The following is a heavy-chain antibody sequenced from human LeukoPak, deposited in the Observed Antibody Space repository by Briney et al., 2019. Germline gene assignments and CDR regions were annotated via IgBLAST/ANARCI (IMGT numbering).Heavy chain of an antibody. CDR3: ARAVPRAYYDSSGYRGDAFDI. CDR2: INHSGST. CDR1: GGSFSGYY. V-gene: IGHV4-34*01. J-gene: IGHJ3*02. Sequence: SETLSLTCAVYGGSFSGYYWSWIRQPPGKGLEWIGEINHSGSTNYNPSLKSRVTRSVDTSKNQFSLKLSSVTAADTAVYYSARAVPRAYYDSSGYRGDAFDIWGQGTMVTVSS. D-gene: IGHD3-22*01.